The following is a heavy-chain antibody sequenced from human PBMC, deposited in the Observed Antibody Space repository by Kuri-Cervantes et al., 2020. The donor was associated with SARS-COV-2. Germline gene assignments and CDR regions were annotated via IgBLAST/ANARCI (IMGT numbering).Heavy chain of an antibody. CDR1: GFTFKSYY. CDR2: IHYDGGEK. Sequence: GESLKISCAASGFTFKSYYMHWVRQAPGKGLEWVALIHYDGGEKKYADSVKGRFTISRDNSKNTLYLQMNSLRAEDTAVYYCAKELTDDYGDYGQTYNWFDPWGQGTLVTVSS. J-gene: IGHJ5*02. V-gene: IGHV3-30*02. D-gene: IGHD4-17*01. CDR3: AKELTDDYGDYGQTYNWFDP.